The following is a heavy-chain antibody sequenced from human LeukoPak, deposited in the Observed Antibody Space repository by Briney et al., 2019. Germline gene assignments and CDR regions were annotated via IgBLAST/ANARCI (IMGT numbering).Heavy chain of an antibody. CDR1: GGSFSGYY. CDR2: VNHSGST. J-gene: IGHJ5*02. V-gene: IGHV4-34*01. Sequence: SETLSLTCAVYGGSFSGYYWSWIRQPPGKGLEWIGEVNHSGSTNYNPSLKRRVTISLDTSKNQFSLKLSSVTAADTAVYYCARGKIVRGGWFDPWGQGTLVTVSS. CDR3: ARGKIVRGGWFDP. D-gene: IGHD2/OR15-2a*01.